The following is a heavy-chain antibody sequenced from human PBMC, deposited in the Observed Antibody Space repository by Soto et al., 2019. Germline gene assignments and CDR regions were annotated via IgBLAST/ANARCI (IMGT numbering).Heavy chain of an antibody. J-gene: IGHJ4*02. CDR3: AHAGAVEEHYYDSSGYVDY. D-gene: IGHD3-22*01. Sequence: QITLKESGPTLVKPTQTLTLTCTFSGFSLSTSGVGVGWIRQPPGKALEWLALIYWDDDKRYSPSLKSRLTNNKDTTQTHVFLTRTNMDPVDTATYYCAHAGAVEEHYYDSSGYVDYWGQGTLVTVSS. V-gene: IGHV2-5*02. CDR2: IYWDDDK. CDR1: GFSLSTSGVG.